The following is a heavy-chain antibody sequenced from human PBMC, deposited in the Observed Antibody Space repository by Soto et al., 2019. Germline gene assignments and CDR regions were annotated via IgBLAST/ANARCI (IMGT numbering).Heavy chain of an antibody. CDR3: ARAAGSNYVSGYYGMDV. CDR2: IYYSGST. CDR1: GGSISSSSYY. V-gene: IGHV4-39*01. Sequence: SETLSLTCTVSGGSISSSSYYWGWIRQPPGKGLEWIGSIYYSGSTYYNPSLKSRVTISVDTSKNQFSLKLSSVTAADTAVYYCARAAGSNYVSGYYGMDVWGQGTTVT. D-gene: IGHD4-4*01. J-gene: IGHJ6*02.